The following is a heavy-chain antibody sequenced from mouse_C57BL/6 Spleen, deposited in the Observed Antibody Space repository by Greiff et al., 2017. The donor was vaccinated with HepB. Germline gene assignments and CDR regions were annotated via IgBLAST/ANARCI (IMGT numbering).Heavy chain of an antibody. CDR3: ARRGPRGYAMDY. CDR1: GYTFTSYW. V-gene: IGHV1-64*01. CDR2: IHPNSGST. J-gene: IGHJ4*01. Sequence: QVQLQQPGAELVKPGASVKLSCKASGYTFTSYWMHWVKQRPGQGLEWIGMIHPNSGSTNYNEKFKSKATLTVDKSSSTAYMQLSSLTSEDSAVYYCARRGPRGYAMDYWGQGTSVTVSS.